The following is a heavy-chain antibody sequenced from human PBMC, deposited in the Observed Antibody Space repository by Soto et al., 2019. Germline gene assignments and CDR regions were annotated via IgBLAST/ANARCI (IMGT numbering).Heavy chain of an antibody. D-gene: IGHD6-25*01. CDR3: AKGSASGSPYYFDF. J-gene: IGHJ4*02. CDR2: ITGSGGDT. V-gene: IGHV3-23*01. Sequence: GGSLRLSCAASGFTFSNYAMSWVRQAPGKGLQWISAITGSGGDTCHADSVKGRFTISRDNSKNTLFLQMYRLRADDTAVYFCAKGSASGSPYYFDFWGQGALVTVSS. CDR1: GFTFSNYA.